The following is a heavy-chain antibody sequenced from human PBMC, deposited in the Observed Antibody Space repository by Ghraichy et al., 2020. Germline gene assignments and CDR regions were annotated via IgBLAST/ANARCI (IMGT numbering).Heavy chain of an antibody. D-gene: IGHD3-22*01. CDR3: AKDRDSSGYSPPSLY. CDR1: GFTFSSYG. Sequence: GGSLRLSCAASGFTFSSYGMHWVRQAPGKGLEWVAFIRYDGSNKYYADSVKGRFTISRDNSKNTLYLQMNSLRAEDTAVYYCAKDRDSSGYSPPSLYWGQGTLVTVSS. J-gene: IGHJ4*02. V-gene: IGHV3-30*02. CDR2: IRYDGSNK.